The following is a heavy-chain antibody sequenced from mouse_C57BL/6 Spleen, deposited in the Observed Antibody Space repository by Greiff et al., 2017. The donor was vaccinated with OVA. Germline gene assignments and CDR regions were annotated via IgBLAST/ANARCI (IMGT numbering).Heavy chain of an antibody. Sequence: QVQLQQPGAELVKPGASVKMSCKASGYTFTSYWITWVKQRPGQGLEWIGDIYPGSGSTNYNEKFKSKATLTVDTSSSTAYMQLSSLTSEDSAVYYCARAGLRRDGYYFDYWGQGTTLTVSS. V-gene: IGHV1-55*01. CDR3: ARAGLRRDGYYFDY. CDR1: GYTFTSYW. J-gene: IGHJ2*01. CDR2: IYPGSGST. D-gene: IGHD2-4*01.